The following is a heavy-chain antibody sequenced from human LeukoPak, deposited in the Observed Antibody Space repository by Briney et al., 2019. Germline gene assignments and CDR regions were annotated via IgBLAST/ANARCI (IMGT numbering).Heavy chain of an antibody. CDR2: IYSGGST. D-gene: IGHD1-26*01. V-gene: IGHV3-66*01. Sequence: GGSLRLSCAASGFTFSSSAMSWVRQAPGKGLEWVSVIYSGGSTYYADSVKGRFTISRDNSKNTLYLQMNSLRAEDTAVYYCARGGSYRPFDPWGQGTLVTVSS. CDR1: GFTFSSSA. J-gene: IGHJ5*02. CDR3: ARGGSYRPFDP.